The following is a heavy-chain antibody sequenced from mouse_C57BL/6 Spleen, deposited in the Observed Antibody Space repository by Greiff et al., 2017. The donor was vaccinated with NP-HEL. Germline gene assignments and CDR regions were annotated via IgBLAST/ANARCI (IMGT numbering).Heavy chain of an antibody. Sequence: VQVVESGAELARPGASVKLSCKASGYTFTSYGISWVKQRTGQGLEWIGESYPRSGNTYYNEKFKGKATLTADKSSSTAYMELRSLTSEDSAVYFCADDYDSAWFAYWGQGTLVTVSA. V-gene: IGHV1-81*01. CDR3: ADDYDSAWFAY. J-gene: IGHJ3*01. CDR2: SYPRSGNT. CDR1: GYTFTSYG. D-gene: IGHD2-4*01.